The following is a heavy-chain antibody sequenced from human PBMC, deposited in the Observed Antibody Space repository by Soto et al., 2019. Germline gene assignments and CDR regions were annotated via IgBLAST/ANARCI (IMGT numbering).Heavy chain of an antibody. CDR2: ISGSGGTT. Sequence: GGSLRLSCAASGFTFSSYAMTWVRQAPGKGLEWVSIISGSGGTTYYADSVKGRFTISRDNSKNTLYLQMNSLRAEDTAVYYCAVYYSRAFDIWGQGTMVTVSS. V-gene: IGHV3-23*01. CDR3: AVYYSRAFDI. J-gene: IGHJ3*02. CDR1: GFTFSSYA. D-gene: IGHD4-4*01.